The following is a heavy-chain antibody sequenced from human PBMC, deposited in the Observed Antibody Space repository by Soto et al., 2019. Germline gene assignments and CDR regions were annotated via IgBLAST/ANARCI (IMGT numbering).Heavy chain of an antibody. CDR1: AFPFINAW. Sequence: PGGPLRVSCSASAFPFINAWMTWVRQAPGKGLEWVGRIKSKTDGGTTVYAAPVKGRFTISRDDSKTTLYLQMNSLKTEDTAVYYCTTEERYGDYLKYYYGMDAWGQGTTVTVSS. D-gene: IGHD4-17*01. V-gene: IGHV3-15*01. CDR3: TTEERYGDYLKYYYGMDA. CDR2: IKSKTDGGTT. J-gene: IGHJ6*02.